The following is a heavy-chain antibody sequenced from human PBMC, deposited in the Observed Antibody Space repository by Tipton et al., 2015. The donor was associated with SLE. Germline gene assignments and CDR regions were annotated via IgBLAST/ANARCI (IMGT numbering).Heavy chain of an antibody. V-gene: IGHV4-34*01. Sequence: TLSLTCAVYGGSFSGYYWSWIRQPPGKGLEWIGEINDSGSTNYNPSLKSRVTISVDTSKNQFSPKLSSVTAADTAVYYCARGYSSFDYWGQGTLVTVSS. J-gene: IGHJ4*02. CDR3: ARGYSSFDY. CDR1: GGSFSGYY. D-gene: IGHD5-18*01. CDR2: INDSGST.